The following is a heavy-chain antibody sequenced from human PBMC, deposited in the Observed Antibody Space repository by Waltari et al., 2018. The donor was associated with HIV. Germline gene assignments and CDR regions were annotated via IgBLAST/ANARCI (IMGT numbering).Heavy chain of an antibody. V-gene: IGHV1-3*01. CDR1: GYNFTSYT. J-gene: IGHJ4*01. CDR2: INSGNGNS. D-gene: IGHD3-16*01. CDR3: ARSGIVRGRSYELLAF. Sequence: VLLVQSGTEVKKPGASVTIPCKASGYNFTSYTVHWVRQAPGRGLEWLGWINSGNGNSRYSPGVQDRLTMTRNISAGTSYFVLSGLTSDDTSVDCCARSGIVRGRSYELLAFWGQGT.